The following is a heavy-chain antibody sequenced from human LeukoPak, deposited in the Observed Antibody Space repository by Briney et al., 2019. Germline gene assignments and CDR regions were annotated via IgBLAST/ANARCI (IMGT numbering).Heavy chain of an antibody. V-gene: IGHV4-30-2*01. Sequence: SETLSLTCVVSGGSISSGGYSWSWIRQPPGKGLEWIGYIYHSGSTYYNPSLKSRVTISVDRSKNQFSLKLSSVTAADTAVYYCARAKYQLLYYFDYWGQGTLVTVSS. J-gene: IGHJ4*02. CDR1: GGSISSGGYS. CDR2: IYHSGST. D-gene: IGHD2-2*01. CDR3: ARAKYQLLYYFDY.